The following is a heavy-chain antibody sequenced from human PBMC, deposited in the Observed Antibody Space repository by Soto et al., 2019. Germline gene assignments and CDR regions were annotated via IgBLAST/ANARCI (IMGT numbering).Heavy chain of an antibody. CDR3: ARGGNRYSNTASGVGGFDF. Sequence: PSQTQSLTCTVSGASISSSYWSWIRQSPGTGLEWMRYLYYTGTTNYNPSLNRRVTISLDTAKNQFSLNVNSLTTADTAVYFCARGGNRYSNTASGVGGFDFWGQGTLVTVSS. CDR1: GASISSSY. D-gene: IGHD5-12*01. V-gene: IGHV4-59*01. J-gene: IGHJ4*02. CDR2: LYYTGTT.